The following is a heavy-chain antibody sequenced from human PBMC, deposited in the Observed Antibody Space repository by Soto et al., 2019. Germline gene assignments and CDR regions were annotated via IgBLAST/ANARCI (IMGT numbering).Heavy chain of an antibody. CDR2: IYYSGST. D-gene: IGHD6-6*01. Sequence: SETLSLTCTVSGGSISSGDYYWSWIRQPPGKGLEWIGYIYYSGSTYYNPSLKSRVTISVDTSKNQFSLKLSSVTAADTAVYYCAREGMAARAFDYWGQGTLVTVSS. CDR3: AREGMAARAFDY. CDR1: GGSISSGDYY. V-gene: IGHV4-30-4*01. J-gene: IGHJ4*02.